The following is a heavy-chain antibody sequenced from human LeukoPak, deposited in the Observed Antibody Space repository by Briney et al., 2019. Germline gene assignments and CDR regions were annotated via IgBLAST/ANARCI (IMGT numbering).Heavy chain of an antibody. Sequence: GGSLRLSCAASGFTFDDYAMHWVRQAPGKGLEWVSGISWNSGSIGYADSVKGRFTISRDNAKNSLYLQMNSLRAEDTAVYYCARDGRWLQSPIGYWGQGTLVTVSS. D-gene: IGHD5-24*01. CDR3: ARDGRWLQSPIGY. V-gene: IGHV3-9*01. CDR1: GFTFDDYA. J-gene: IGHJ4*02. CDR2: ISWNSGSI.